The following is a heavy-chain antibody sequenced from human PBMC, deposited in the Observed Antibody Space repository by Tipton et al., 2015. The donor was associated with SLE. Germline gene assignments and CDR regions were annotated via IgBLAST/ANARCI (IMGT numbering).Heavy chain of an antibody. CDR1: GDSITSDY. J-gene: IGHJ1*01. D-gene: IGHD6-19*01. V-gene: IGHV4-59*08. CDR3: ARHEVSGVGFFQL. CDR2: ISYSGST. Sequence: TLSLTCTVSGDSITSDYWTWIRQPPGKGLEWIGYISYSGSTNYNPSVRSRVSISLDTSKNQFSLNLTSVTAADTAVYYCARHEVSGVGFFQLWGQGTLVTVSS.